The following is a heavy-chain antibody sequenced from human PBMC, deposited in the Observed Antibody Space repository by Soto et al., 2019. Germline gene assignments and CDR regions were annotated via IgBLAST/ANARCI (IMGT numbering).Heavy chain of an antibody. D-gene: IGHD2-15*01. J-gene: IGHJ6*02. CDR1: GGTFSSYA. V-gene: IGHV1-69*06. CDR2: IIPIFGTA. CDR3: ARDSLVVAGPAHYYYGMDV. Sequence: VKVSCKASGGTFSSYAISWVRQAPGQGLEWMGGIIPIFGTANYAQKFQGRVTITADKSTSTAYMELSSLRSEDTAVYYCARDSLVVAGPAHYYYGMDVWGQGTTVTVSS.